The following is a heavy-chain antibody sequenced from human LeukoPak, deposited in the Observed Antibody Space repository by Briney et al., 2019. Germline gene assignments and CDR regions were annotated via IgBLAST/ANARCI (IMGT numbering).Heavy chain of an antibody. CDR3: ARGLSSGWYGFDY. CDR2: INHSGST. Sequence: SETLSLTCAVYGGSFSGYYWSWIRQPPGKGLEWIGEINHSGSTNYNPSLKSRVTISVDTSKNQFSLKLSSVTAADTAVYYCARGLSSGWYGFDYWGQGTLGTVSS. V-gene: IGHV4-34*01. CDR1: GGSFSGYY. J-gene: IGHJ4*02. D-gene: IGHD6-19*01.